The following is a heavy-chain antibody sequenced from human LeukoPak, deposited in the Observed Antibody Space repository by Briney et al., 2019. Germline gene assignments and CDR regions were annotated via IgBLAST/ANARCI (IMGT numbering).Heavy chain of an antibody. CDR2: ISAYNGNT. V-gene: IGHV1-18*01. CDR3: ARDRLDIVVVPAAMGY. J-gene: IGHJ4*02. D-gene: IGHD2-2*01. CDR1: GYTFPSYG. Sequence: GASVKVSCKDSGYTFPSYGISWVRQAPGQGLEWMGWISAYNGNTNYAQKLQGRVTMTTDTSTSTAYMELRSLRSDDTAVYYCARDRLDIVVVPAAMGYWGQGTLVTVSS.